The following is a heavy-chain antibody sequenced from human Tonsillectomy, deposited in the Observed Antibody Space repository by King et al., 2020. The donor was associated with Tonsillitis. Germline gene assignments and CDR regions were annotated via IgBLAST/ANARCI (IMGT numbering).Heavy chain of an antibody. CDR2: INPNSGGT. CDR3: ARQVRGSGSRHIFYY. J-gene: IGHJ4*02. CDR1: GYTFTGYY. V-gene: IGHV1-2*02. D-gene: IGHD3-3*01. Sequence: QLVQSGAEVKKPGASVKVSCKASGYTFTGYYMHWVRQAPGQGLEWMGWINPNSGGTNYAQKFQGRVTMTRDTSISTAYMELSRLRSDDTAVYYCARQVRGSGSRHIFYYWGPGTLVTVSP.